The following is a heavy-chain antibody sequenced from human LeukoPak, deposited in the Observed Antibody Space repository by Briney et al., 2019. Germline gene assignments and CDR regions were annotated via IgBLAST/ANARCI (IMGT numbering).Heavy chain of an antibody. Sequence: SETLSLTCAVSTDSINSNWWSWVRQPPGKGLEWIGEVHKSGSTNYYPSLQSRVTISIDKSKNQIALELTSVTAADTAVYYCAKEIVGAPTPGAYWGQGILVTVSS. CDR2: VHKSGST. CDR3: AKEIVGAPTPGAY. D-gene: IGHD1-26*01. J-gene: IGHJ4*02. CDR1: TDSINSNW. V-gene: IGHV4-4*02.